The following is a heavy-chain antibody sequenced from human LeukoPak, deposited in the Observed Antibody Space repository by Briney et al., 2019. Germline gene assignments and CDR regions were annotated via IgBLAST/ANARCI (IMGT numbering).Heavy chain of an antibody. CDR1: GFTFSSYS. CDR3: ARVVSSSGRCDY. D-gene: IGHD3-22*01. CDR2: ISSSSSYI. J-gene: IGHJ4*02. Sequence: GXXLRLSCAAFGFTFSSYSMNWVRQAPGKGLEWVSSISSSSSYIYYADSVKGRFTISRDNAKKSLYLQMNSLRDEDTAVYYCARVVSSSGRCDYWGQGTLVTVSS. V-gene: IGHV3-21*01.